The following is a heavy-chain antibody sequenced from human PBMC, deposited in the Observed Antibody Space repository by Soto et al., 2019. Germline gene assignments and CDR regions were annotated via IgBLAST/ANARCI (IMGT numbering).Heavy chain of an antibody. J-gene: IGHJ4*02. CDR1: GQSFSGHS. Sequence: QVQLQQWGAGLVKPSETLSLSCAVYGQSFSGHSWAWIRQPPGKGLEWIGEISESGSTYYLPSLQSRVTISTDTSKNQFSLKLSSLTAADTAAYFCARGSGIVALPGELEDVNYDFWGQGTLVNVSS. D-gene: IGHD1-1*01. V-gene: IGHV4-34*01. CDR3: ARGSGIVALPGELEDVNYDF. CDR2: ISESGST.